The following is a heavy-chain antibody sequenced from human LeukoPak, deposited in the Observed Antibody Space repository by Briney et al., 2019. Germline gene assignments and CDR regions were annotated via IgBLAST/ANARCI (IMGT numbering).Heavy chain of an antibody. J-gene: IGHJ4*02. CDR1: GYSISSGYY. CDR2: IYHSGST. D-gene: IGHD2-2*01. CDR3: ARDSRARGNYFDY. V-gene: IGHV4-38-2*02. Sequence: SETLSLTCTVSGYSISSGYYWGWIRQPPGKGLEWIGSIYHSGSTYYNPSLKSRVTMSVDTSKNQFSLRLTSVTAADTAVYYCARDSRARGNYFDYWGQGTLVTVSS.